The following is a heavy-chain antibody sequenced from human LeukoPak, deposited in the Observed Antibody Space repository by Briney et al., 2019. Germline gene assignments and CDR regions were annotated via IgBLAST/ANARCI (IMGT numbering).Heavy chain of an antibody. CDR1: GFTFTGHN. J-gene: IGHJ4*02. CDR2: VSISSGTI. Sequence: GGSLRLSCAASGFTFTGHNMNWVRQAPGKGLEWISFVSISSGTIYYADSVKGRFSISRDNAKSSLDLQMNSLRAEDTAVYYCARQPTTIAAAGAIDYWGQGTLVTVSS. V-gene: IGHV3-48*04. D-gene: IGHD6-13*01. CDR3: ARQPTTIAAAGAIDY.